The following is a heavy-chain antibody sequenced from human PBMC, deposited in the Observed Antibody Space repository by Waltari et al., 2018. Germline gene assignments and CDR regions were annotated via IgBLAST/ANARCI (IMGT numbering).Heavy chain of an antibody. V-gene: IGHV3-7*01. CDR3: ARDSGELMSYYYYMDV. J-gene: IGHJ6*03. D-gene: IGHD1-26*01. Sequence: MSWVRQAPGKGLEWVANIKQDGSEKYYVDSVKGRFTISRDNAKNSLYLQMNSLRAEDTAVYYCARDSGELMSYYYYMDVWGKGTTVTVSS. CDR2: IKQDGSEK.